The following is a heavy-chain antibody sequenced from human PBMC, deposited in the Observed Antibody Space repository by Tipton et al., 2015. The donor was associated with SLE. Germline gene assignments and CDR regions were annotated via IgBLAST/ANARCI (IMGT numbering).Heavy chain of an antibody. CDR1: GFPVSSNY. J-gene: IGHJ4*02. D-gene: IGHD1-1*01. CDR3: ARFQGRTDYFDY. Sequence: SLRLSCAASGFPVSSNYMTWVRQAPGKGLEWVSTIYTSGSTYYADSVKGRFTISRDTPKNTVSLQMNSLRAEDTAVYFCARFQGRTDYFDYWGQGTLVTVSS. CDR2: IYTSGST. V-gene: IGHV3-53*01.